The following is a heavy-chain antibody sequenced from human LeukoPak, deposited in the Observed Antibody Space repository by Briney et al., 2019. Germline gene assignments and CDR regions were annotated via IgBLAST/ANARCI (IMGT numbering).Heavy chain of an antibody. CDR1: GFTFSDYV. Sequence: GGSLRLSCEASGFTFSDYVMHWVRQASGRGLEWVSRVSSDGRITMYADFVKGRFTISRDNAKSTLFLQMNSLRAEDTAVYYCARDLQWLMYDYWGQGSLVTVSS. CDR2: VSSDGRIT. J-gene: IGHJ4*02. D-gene: IGHD6-19*01. CDR3: ARDLQWLMYDY. V-gene: IGHV3-74*03.